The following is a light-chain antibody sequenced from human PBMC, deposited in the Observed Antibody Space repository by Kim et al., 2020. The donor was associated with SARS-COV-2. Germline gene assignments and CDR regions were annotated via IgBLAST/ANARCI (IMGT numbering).Light chain of an antibody. CDR1: YNINTY. Sequence: DIQMTQSPSSLSASVGDRVTITCRASYNINTYLNWYQQKPGKAPSLLIYGTSNLQSGVPPRFSGSGSGTDFTLTINSLQFEDFATYYCQQSHSNPQTFGQGTKVDIK. CDR2: GTS. CDR3: QQSHSNPQT. J-gene: IGKJ1*01. V-gene: IGKV1-39*01.